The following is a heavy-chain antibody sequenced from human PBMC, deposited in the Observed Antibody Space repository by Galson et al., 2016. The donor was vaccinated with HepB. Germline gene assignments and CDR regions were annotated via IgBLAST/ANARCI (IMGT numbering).Heavy chain of an antibody. CDR1: GGSFSSYY. Sequence: SETLSLTCAVYGGSFSSYYWSWIRQAPGKGLEWIGEINPRGRTTYNPSLKSRVTISLDTSKNQFSLKLKSVTAANTAVYYCARVPSQNLHGIDPWGQGTLVTVSS. CDR3: ARVPSQNLHGIDP. J-gene: IGHJ5*02. V-gene: IGHV4-34*01. CDR2: INPRGRT.